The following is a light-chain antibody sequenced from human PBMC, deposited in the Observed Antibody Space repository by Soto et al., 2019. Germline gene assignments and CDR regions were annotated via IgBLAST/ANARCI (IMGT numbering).Light chain of an antibody. CDR2: AAS. CDR3: QQSYSTPLT. Sequence: IHMTQSPSSLSASILDIATITFRASQTISSYLNWYQQKPGKAPKLLIYAASSLQSGVPSRFSGSGSGTDFTLTISSLQPEDFATYYCQQSYSTPLTFGGGTKVDIK. J-gene: IGKJ4*01. V-gene: IGKV1-39*01. CDR1: QTISSY.